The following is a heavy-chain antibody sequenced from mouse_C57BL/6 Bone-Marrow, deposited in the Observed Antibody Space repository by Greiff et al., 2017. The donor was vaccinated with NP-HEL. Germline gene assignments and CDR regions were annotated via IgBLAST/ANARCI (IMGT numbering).Heavy chain of an antibody. D-gene: IGHD2-1*01. CDR1: GYTFTSYW. CDR2: IYPGSGST. J-gene: IGHJ1*03. CDR3: ARSYGKPWYFDV. V-gene: IGHV1-55*01. Sequence: VQLQQPGAELVKPGASVKMSCKASGYTFTSYWITWVKQRPGQGLEWIGDIYPGSGSTNYNEKFKSKATLTVDTSSSTAYMQLSSLTSEDSAVYYCARSYGKPWYFDVWGTGTTVTVSS.